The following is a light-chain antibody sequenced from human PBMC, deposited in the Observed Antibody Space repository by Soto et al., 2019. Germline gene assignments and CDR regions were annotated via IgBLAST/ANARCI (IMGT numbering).Light chain of an antibody. J-gene: IGLJ2*01. V-gene: IGLV2-14*01. CDR1: SSDVGGYNY. Sequence: QSVLTQPASVSGSPGQSITISCTGTSSDVGGYNYVSWYQQNPGKAPKLMIYEVSNRPSGVSDRFSGSKSGNTASLTISGLQAEDVADYYCSSYTSSNTVLFGGGTKLTVL. CDR3: SSYTSSNTVL. CDR2: EVS.